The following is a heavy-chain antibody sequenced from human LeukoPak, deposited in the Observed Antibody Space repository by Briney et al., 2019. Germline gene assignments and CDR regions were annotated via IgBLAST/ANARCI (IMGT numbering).Heavy chain of an antibody. Sequence: AASVKVSCKASGYTFTSYDINWVRQATGQGLEWMGWMNPNSGNTGYAQKFQGRVTMTRNTSISTAYMELSSLRSEDTAVYYCARGMATIVYFDYWGQGTLVTVSS. V-gene: IGHV1-8*01. D-gene: IGHD5-24*01. CDR2: MNPNSGNT. CDR3: ARGMATIVYFDY. CDR1: GYTFTSYD. J-gene: IGHJ4*02.